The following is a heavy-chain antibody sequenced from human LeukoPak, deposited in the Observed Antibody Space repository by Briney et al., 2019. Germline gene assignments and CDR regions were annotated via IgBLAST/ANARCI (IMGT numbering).Heavy chain of an antibody. J-gene: IGHJ6*04. V-gene: IGHV4-30-2*01. D-gene: IGHD1-26*01. Sequence: SETLSLTCTVSGGSISSGGYYWSWIRQPPGKGREWSGYIYQSGSTYYNPSLKRRLNISLDWSKTQFSLKLSSVTAAATAVYYCARDPEPIVGAPAYYYYGMDVWGKGTTVIVSS. CDR3: ARDPEPIVGAPAYYYYGMDV. CDR1: GGSISSGGYY. CDR2: IYQSGST.